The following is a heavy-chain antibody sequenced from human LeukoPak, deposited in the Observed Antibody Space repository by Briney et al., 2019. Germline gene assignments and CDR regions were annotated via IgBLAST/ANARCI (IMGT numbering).Heavy chain of an antibody. CDR2: IYYSGAT. V-gene: IGHV4-39*01. CDR3: ARQGDGGYTYGNFDS. Sequence: SETLSLTCTVSGGSISSSGYYWGWIRQPPGKGLEWIGSIYYSGATYYSPSLKSRATISLDTSENQFSLKLNSVTAADTAVYYCARQGDGGYTYGNFDSWGQGTLVTVSS. D-gene: IGHD5-18*01. J-gene: IGHJ4*02. CDR1: GGSISSSGYY.